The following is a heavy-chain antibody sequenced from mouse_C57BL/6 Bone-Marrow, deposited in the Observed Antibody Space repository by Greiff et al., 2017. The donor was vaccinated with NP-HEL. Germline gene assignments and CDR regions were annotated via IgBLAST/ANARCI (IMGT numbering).Heavy chain of an antibody. D-gene: IGHD2-3*01. CDR1: GYTFTSYW. CDR2: INPSNGGT. V-gene: IGHV1-53*01. Sequence: QVQLQQPGTELVKPGASVKLSCKASGYTFTSYWMHWVKQRPGQGLEWIGNINPSNGGTNYNEKFKSKATLTVDKSSSTAYLQLSSLTSDDSAVDYCARSRYDGYYERFAYWGQGTPVTVSA. J-gene: IGHJ3*01. CDR3: ARSRYDGYYERFAY.